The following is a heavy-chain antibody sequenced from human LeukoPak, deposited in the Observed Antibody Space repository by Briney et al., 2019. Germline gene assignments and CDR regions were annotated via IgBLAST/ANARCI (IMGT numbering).Heavy chain of an antibody. J-gene: IGHJ4*02. D-gene: IGHD3-22*01. V-gene: IGHV3-21*01. CDR2: ISSSSSYI. Sequence: PGGSLRLSCAASGFTFSSYSMNWARQAPGKGLEWVSSISSSSSYIYYADSVKGRFTISRDNAKNSLYLQMNSLRAEDTAVYYCARGGNYDSSGYDGYWGQGTLVTVSS. CDR3: ARGGNYDSSGYDGY. CDR1: GFTFSSYS.